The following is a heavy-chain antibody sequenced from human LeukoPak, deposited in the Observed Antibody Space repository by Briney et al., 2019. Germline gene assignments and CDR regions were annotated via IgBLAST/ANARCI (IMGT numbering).Heavy chain of an antibody. CDR1: GGSFSGYY. J-gene: IGHJ6*02. CDR3: VRGPDSSSWGYYYYGMDV. Sequence: KASETLSLTCAVYGGSFSGYYWSWIRQPPGKGLEWIGEINHSGSTNYNPSLKSRVTISVDTSKNQFSLKLSSVTAADTAVYYCVRGPDSSSWGYYYYGMDVWGQGTTVTVSS. V-gene: IGHV4-34*01. D-gene: IGHD6-13*01. CDR2: INHSGST.